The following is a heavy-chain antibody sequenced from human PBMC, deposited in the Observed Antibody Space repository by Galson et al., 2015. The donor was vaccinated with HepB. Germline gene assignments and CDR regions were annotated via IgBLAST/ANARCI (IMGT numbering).Heavy chain of an antibody. Sequence: SLRLSCAASGFNFNDYNMIWVRQAPGKGLEWVSSISSDGSYIFYGDSVTGRFTVSRDNAQNSLYLQMNSLRAEDTAVYYCARERGLQKGGASDIWGQGTVVTVSS. CDR2: ISSDGSYI. J-gene: IGHJ3*02. V-gene: IGHV3-21*01. CDR3: ARERGLQKGGASDI. CDR1: GFNFNDYN. D-gene: IGHD4-11*01.